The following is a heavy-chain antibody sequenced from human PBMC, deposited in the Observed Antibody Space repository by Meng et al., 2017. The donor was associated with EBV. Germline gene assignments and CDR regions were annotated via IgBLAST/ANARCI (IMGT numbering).Heavy chain of an antibody. J-gene: IGHJ4*02. V-gene: IGHV1-3*01. CDR3: VRGPPVGVPGPGDY. CDR2: INVGVGYT. Sequence: QVQLLESGAEGKNPGALVEVSCKASGYAFTSYILHWVRQAPGQRLEWMGWINVGVGYTKYSQKFQGRVTISSDTSATTGYMELSSLKSEDTAVYYCVRGPPVGVPGPGDYWGQGTLVTVSS. CDR1: GYAFTSYI. D-gene: IGHD2-21*01.